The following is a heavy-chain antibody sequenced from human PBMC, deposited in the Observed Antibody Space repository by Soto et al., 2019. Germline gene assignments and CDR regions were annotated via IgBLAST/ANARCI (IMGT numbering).Heavy chain of an antibody. CDR2: IYYSGST. CDR1: GVSISSGGYY. J-gene: IGHJ4*02. CDR3: SRGGAGNPVDY. D-gene: IGHD3-16*01. V-gene: IGHV4-31*03. Sequence: QVQLQESCTGLVKPSQTLSLTCTVSGVSISSGGYYWSWIRQHPGKGLEWIGYIYYSGSTYYNPSLKSRVTISVDTSKNQFSLKLSSVTAADTAVYYCSRGGAGNPVDYWGQGTLVTVSS.